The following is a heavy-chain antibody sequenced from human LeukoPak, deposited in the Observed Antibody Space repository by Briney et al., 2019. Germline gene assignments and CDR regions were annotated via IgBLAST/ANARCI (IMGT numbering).Heavy chain of an antibody. Sequence: SETLSLTCTVSGGSISIYYCSWIRQPPGKGLECIGYIYCSGSTTYNPSLKSRVTISVDTNKNQFSLKLSSVTAADTAVYYCARLHLDSSGYYFDYWGQGTLVTVSS. D-gene: IGHD3-22*01. CDR1: GGSISIYY. CDR3: ARLHLDSSGYYFDY. J-gene: IGHJ4*02. CDR2: IYCSGST. V-gene: IGHV4-59*01.